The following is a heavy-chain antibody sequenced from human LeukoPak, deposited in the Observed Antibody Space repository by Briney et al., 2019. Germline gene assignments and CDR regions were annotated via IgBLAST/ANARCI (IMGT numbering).Heavy chain of an antibody. CDR3: VRSGYYGSGRYSFQY. J-gene: IGHJ1*01. V-gene: IGHV5-51*01. CDR2: IYPGDSDT. Sequence: GESLKISCKASGYSFTTHWIGWVRQMPGKGLEWMAIIYPGDSDTRYSPSFQGQVSISADQSISTAYLQWRSLKASDTALYYCVRSGYYGSGRYSFQYWGQGTLVTVSS. CDR1: GYSFTTHW. D-gene: IGHD3-10*01.